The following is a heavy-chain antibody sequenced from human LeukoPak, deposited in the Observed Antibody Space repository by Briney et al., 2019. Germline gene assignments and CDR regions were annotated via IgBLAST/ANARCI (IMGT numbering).Heavy chain of an antibody. V-gene: IGHV3-64*04. Sequence: GGSLRLSCSASGFTFSSYPMHWVRQAPGKGLEYVSTISSDGGRTYYADSVKGRFTISRDTSKNTLYLQMNSLRAEDTAVYYCAKDAYSGYDTWGQGTLVTVSS. J-gene: IGHJ4*02. CDR2: ISSDGGRT. D-gene: IGHD5-12*01. CDR3: AKDAYSGYDT. CDR1: GFTFSSYP.